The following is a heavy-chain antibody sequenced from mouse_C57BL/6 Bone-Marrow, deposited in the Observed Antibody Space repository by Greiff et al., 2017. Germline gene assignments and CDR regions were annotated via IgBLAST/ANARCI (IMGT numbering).Heavy chain of an antibody. CDR3: ARTYPGYYAMDY. D-gene: IGHD5-1*01. CDR1: GYAFSSSW. Sequence: QVQLQQSGPELVKPGASVKISCKASGYAFSSSWMNWVKQRPGKGLEWIGRIYPGDGDTNYNGKFKGKATLTADKSSSTAYMQLSSLPSEDSAVYFCARTYPGYYAMDYWGQGTSVTVSS. V-gene: IGHV1-82*01. J-gene: IGHJ4*01. CDR2: IYPGDGDT.